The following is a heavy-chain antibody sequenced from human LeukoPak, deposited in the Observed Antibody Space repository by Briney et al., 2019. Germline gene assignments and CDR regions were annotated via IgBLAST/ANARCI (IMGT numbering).Heavy chain of an antibody. J-gene: IGHJ5*02. Sequence: SETLSLTCTVSGGSVNSYYLSWLRQPAGKTLEWIGRIYDGGSTNYNPSLKSRVTMSVDTSKNQISLKLKSVTAADTAVYYCARDSGTSGEVKFDPWGREPWSPSPQ. CDR2: IYDGGST. CDR3: ARDSGTSGEVKFDP. V-gene: IGHV4-4*07. D-gene: IGHD3-10*01. CDR1: GGSVNSYY.